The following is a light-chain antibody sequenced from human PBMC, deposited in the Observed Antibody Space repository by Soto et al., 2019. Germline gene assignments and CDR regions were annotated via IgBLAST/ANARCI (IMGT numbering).Light chain of an antibody. CDR1: SSDVGTYDY. Sequence: QSALTQPPSASGSPGHSFTFSCTGTSSDVGTYDYVSWYQQYPGKAPKLLIYGVTRRPSGVPDRFSGSKSGNTAALTVSGLQAEDEAYYYCSSYAGRSMYVFGTGTKVTVL. V-gene: IGLV2-8*01. CDR2: GVT. CDR3: SSYAGRSMYV. J-gene: IGLJ1*01.